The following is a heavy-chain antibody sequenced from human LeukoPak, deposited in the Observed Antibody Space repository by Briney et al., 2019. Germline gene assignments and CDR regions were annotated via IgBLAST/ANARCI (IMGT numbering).Heavy chain of an antibody. Sequence: SETLSLTCTVSGGSISSSSYYWGWIRQPPGKGLEWIGSIYYSGSTYYNPSLKSRVTISVDTSKNQFSLKLSSVTAADTAVYYCARASNYYDSSGYYYGAAFDIWGQGTMVTVSS. CDR1: GGSISSSSYY. CDR2: IYYSGST. J-gene: IGHJ3*02. D-gene: IGHD3-22*01. CDR3: ARASNYYDSSGYYYGAAFDI. V-gene: IGHV4-39*07.